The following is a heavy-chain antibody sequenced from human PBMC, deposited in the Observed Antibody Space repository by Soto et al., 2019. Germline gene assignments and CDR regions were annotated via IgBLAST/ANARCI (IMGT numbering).Heavy chain of an antibody. CDR2: ISYDGSNK. D-gene: IGHD6-13*01. V-gene: IGHV3-30*18. CDR1: GFTFSSYG. Sequence: QVQLVESGGGVVQPGRSLRLSCAASGFTFSSYGMHWVRQAPGKGLEWVAVISYDGSNKYYADSVKGRFTISRDNSKNTLYLQMNSLRAEDTAVYYCANLPQQLANPYYYYGMDVWGQGTTVTVSS. CDR3: ANLPQQLANPYYYYGMDV. J-gene: IGHJ6*02.